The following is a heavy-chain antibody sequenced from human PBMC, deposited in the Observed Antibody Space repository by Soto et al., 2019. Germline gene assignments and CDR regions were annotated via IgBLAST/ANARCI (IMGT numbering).Heavy chain of an antibody. CDR2: ISYDGSNK. CDR1: GFTFSSYG. D-gene: IGHD3-10*01. CDR3: AKDKRITMVRGVTIDY. J-gene: IGHJ4*02. Sequence: QVQLVESGGGVVQPGRSLRLSCAASGFTFSSYGMHWVRQAPGKGLEWVAVISYDGSNKYYADSVKGRFTISRDNSRSTLYLQMNSLRAEDTAVYYCAKDKRITMVRGVTIDYWGQGTLVTVSS. V-gene: IGHV3-30*18.